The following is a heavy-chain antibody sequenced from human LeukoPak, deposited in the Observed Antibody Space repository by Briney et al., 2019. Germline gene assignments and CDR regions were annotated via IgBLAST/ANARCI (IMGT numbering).Heavy chain of an antibody. CDR2: ISGSGST. J-gene: IGHJ4*02. CDR3: VHGGLYYLDY. CDR1: GFTFSSNG. Sequence: GGSLRLSCVASGFTFSSNGMHWVRQAPGKGLEWVSAISGSGSTYHADSVKGRFTISRDIFKNTLYLQMNSLRAEDTAVYYCVHGGLYYLDYWGQGTLVTVSS. V-gene: IGHV3-23*01. D-gene: IGHD3-10*01.